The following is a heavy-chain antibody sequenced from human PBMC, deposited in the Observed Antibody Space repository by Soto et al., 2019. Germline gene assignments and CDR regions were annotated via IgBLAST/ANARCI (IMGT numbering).Heavy chain of an antibody. CDR2: IYYSGST. J-gene: IGHJ6*02. Sequence: PSETLSLTCTVSGGSISSYYWSWIRLPPGKGLEWIGYIYYSGSTNYNPSLKSRVTISVDTSKNQFSLKLSSVTAADTAVYYCARHLQYRGYYYYGMDVWGQGTTVTVSS. CDR1: GGSISSYY. D-gene: IGHD4-4*01. CDR3: ARHLQYRGYYYYGMDV. V-gene: IGHV4-59*01.